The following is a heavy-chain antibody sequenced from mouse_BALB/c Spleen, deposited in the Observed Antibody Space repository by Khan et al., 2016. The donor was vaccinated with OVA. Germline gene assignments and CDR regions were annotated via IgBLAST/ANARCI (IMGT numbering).Heavy chain of an antibody. CDR3: ASYYGSSDAMDY. D-gene: IGHD1-1*01. CDR1: GYTFTSYW. CDR2: INPSTGYT. J-gene: IGHJ4*01. V-gene: IGHV1-7*01. Sequence: VQLQQSGAELAKPGASVKMSCKASGYTFTSYWMHWVKQRPGQGLEWIGYINPSTGYTEYNQKFKDKATLTADKSSSTAYMQLSSLTSEDSAVYYCASYYGSSDAMDYWCQGTSVTVSS.